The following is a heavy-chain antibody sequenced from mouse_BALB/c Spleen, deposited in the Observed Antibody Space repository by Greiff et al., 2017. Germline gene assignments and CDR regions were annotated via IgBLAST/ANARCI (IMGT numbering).Heavy chain of an antibody. CDR2: INPGSGGT. Sequence: QVQLQQSGAELVRPGTSVKVSCKASGYAFTNYLIEWVKQRPGQGLEWIGVINPGSGGTNYNEKFKGKATLTADKSSSTAYMQLSSLTSDDSAVYLCAREGYDERFAYWGQGTLVTVSA. J-gene: IGHJ3*01. CDR3: AREGYDERFAY. D-gene: IGHD2-14*01. CDR1: GYAFTNYL. V-gene: IGHV1-54*03.